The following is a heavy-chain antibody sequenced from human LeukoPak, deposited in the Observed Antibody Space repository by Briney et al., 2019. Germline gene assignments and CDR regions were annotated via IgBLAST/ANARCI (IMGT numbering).Heavy chain of an antibody. D-gene: IGHD3-9*01. Sequence: PSETLSLTCAVYGGSFSGYYWSRIRQPPGKGLEWIGEINHSGSTNYNPSLKSRVTISVDTSKNQFSLKLSSVTAADTAVYYCATDTLGRDLDYWGQGTLVTVSS. CDR2: INHSGST. J-gene: IGHJ4*02. CDR3: ATDTLGRDLDY. CDR1: GGSFSGYY. V-gene: IGHV4-34*01.